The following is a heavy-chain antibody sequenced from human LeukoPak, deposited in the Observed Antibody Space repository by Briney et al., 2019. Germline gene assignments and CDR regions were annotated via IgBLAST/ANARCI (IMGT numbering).Heavy chain of an antibody. CDR3: ATLYTSTWSPLIDY. J-gene: IGHJ4*02. V-gene: IGHV4-39*01. CDR2: IYYSGSF. D-gene: IGHD6-13*01. Sequence: SETLSLTCTVSGGSISSSTYYWGWIRQAPGKGLEWIGSIYYSGSFYYNPSLKSRVTMSVDTSKNQFSLKLSSVTAADTAVYYCATLYTSTWSPLIDYWGQGTLVTVSS. CDR1: GGSISSSTYY.